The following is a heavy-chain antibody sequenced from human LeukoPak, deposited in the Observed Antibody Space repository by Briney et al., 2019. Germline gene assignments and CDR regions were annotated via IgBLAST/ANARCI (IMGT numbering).Heavy chain of an antibody. J-gene: IGHJ1*01. CDR1: GFTFSSYA. D-gene: IGHD3-22*01. CDR2: ISGSGGST. V-gene: IGHV3-23*01. CDR3: AKDHYYDSSGYYPPEYFQH. Sequence: GGSLRLSCAASGFTFSSYAMSWVRQAPGKGLEWVSAISGSGGSTYYADSVKGRFTISRDNSRNTLYLQMNSLRAEDTAVYYCAKDHYYDSSGYYPPEYFQHWGQGTLVTVSS.